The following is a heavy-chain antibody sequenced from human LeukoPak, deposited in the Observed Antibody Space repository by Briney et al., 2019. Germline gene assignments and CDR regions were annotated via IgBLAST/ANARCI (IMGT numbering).Heavy chain of an antibody. CDR2: IYYSGST. Sequence: SETLSLTCTGSGGSISSYYWSWIRQPPGKGLEWIGYIYYSGSTNYNPSLKSRVTISVDTSKNQFSLKLSSVTAADTAVYYCARVFKPAGATHWFDPWGQGTLVTVSS. D-gene: IGHD1-26*01. J-gene: IGHJ5*02. CDR1: GGSISSYY. V-gene: IGHV4-59*01. CDR3: ARVFKPAGATHWFDP.